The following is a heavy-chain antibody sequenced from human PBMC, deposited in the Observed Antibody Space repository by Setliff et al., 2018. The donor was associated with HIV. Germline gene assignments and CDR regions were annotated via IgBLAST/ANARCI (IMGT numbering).Heavy chain of an antibody. V-gene: IGHV3-23*01. Sequence: GGSLRLSCAASGFTFSNYAMSWVRQAPGEGLEWVSAILSTGERTFYADSVKGRFTISRDNSKNTLYLQMNSLRVEDSALYYCARENNFDYWGQGTLVTVSS. CDR1: GFTFSNYA. CDR3: ARENNFDY. J-gene: IGHJ4*02. CDR2: ILSTGERT.